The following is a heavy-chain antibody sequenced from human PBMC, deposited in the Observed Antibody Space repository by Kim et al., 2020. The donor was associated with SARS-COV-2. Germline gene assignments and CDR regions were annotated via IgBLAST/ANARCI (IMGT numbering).Heavy chain of an antibody. Sequence: SETLSLTCAVYGGSFSGYYWSWIRQPPGKGLEWIGEINHSGSTNYNPSLKSRVTISVDTSKNQFSLKLSSVTAADTAVYYCARVRRIFVAAAGNWFDPWGQGTLVTVSS. J-gene: IGHJ5*02. CDR3: ARVRRIFVAAAGNWFDP. CDR1: GGSFSGYY. CDR2: INHSGST. D-gene: IGHD6-13*01. V-gene: IGHV4-34*01.